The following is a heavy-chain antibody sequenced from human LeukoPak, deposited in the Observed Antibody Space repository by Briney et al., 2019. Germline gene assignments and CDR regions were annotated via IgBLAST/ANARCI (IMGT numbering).Heavy chain of an antibody. CDR2: IYTSGST. CDR3: ARARSYYLASGNWFDP. J-gene: IGHJ5*02. V-gene: IGHV4-4*07. CDR1: GGSISSYY. Sequence: SETLSLTCTVSGGSISSYYWSWIRQPAGKGLEWIGRIYTSGSTNYNPSLKSRVTISVDTSKNQFSLKLSSVTAADTAVYYCARARSYYLASGNWFDPWGQGTLVTVSS. D-gene: IGHD1-26*01.